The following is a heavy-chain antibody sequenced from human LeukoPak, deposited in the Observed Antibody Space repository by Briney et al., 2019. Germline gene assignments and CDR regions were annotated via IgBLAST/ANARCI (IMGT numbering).Heavy chain of an antibody. CDR2: ISYDGSNK. CDR1: GFTFSSYG. D-gene: IGHD6-19*01. V-gene: IGHV3-30*18. J-gene: IGHJ4*02. Sequence: PGGSLRLSCAASGFTFSSYGMHWVRQAPGEGLEWVAVISYDGSNKYYADSVKGRFTISRDNSKNTLYLQMNSLRAEDTAVYYCAKDPIVWYSSGWYDYWGQGTLVTVSS. CDR3: AKDPIVWYSSGWYDY.